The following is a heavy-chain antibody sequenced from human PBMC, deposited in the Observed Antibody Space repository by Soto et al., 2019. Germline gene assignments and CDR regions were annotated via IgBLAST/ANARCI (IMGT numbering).Heavy chain of an antibody. V-gene: IGHV1-3*01. CDR3: ARASCTNGVCYTYYYYYGMDV. Sequence: ASVKVSCKASGYTFTSYAMHWVRQAPGQRLEWMGWINAGNGNTKYAQKLQGRVTITRDTSASTAYMELRSLRSDDTAVYYCARASCTNGVCYTYYYYYGMDVWGQGTTVTVSS. CDR1: GYTFTSYA. J-gene: IGHJ6*02. D-gene: IGHD2-8*01. CDR2: INAGNGNT.